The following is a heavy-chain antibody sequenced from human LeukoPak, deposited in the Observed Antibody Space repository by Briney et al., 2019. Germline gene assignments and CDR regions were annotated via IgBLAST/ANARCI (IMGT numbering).Heavy chain of an antibody. Sequence: ASVKVSCKASGYTFTGYYMHWGRQAPGQGLEWMGRINPNSGGTNYAQKFQGRVTMNRETSISTAYMELSRLRSDDTAVYYCARDGGGITFGGVIVRPDYWGQGTLVTVSS. CDR1: GYTFTGYY. CDR3: ARDGGGITFGGVIVRPDY. V-gene: IGHV1-2*06. J-gene: IGHJ4*02. D-gene: IGHD3-16*02. CDR2: INPNSGGT.